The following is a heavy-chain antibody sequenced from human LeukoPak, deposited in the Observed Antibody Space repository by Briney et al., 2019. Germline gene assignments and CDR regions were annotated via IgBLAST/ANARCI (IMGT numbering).Heavy chain of an antibody. CDR3: ARAGDYVWGSYRYGYYFDY. D-gene: IGHD3-16*02. V-gene: IGHV3-48*04. Sequence: GGSLRLSCAASGFTFSSYTMNWVCQAPGKGLEWVSYISSSSSTIYYAGSVKGRFTISRDNAKNSLYLQMNSLRAEGTAVYYCARAGDYVWGSYRYGYYFDYWGQGTLVTVSS. CDR2: ISSSSSTI. CDR1: GFTFSSYT. J-gene: IGHJ4*02.